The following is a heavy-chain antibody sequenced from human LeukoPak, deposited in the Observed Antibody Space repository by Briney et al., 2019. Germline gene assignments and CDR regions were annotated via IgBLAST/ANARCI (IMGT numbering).Heavy chain of an antibody. CDR2: IWDDGSNK. D-gene: IGHD3-10*01. V-gene: IGHV3-33*01. CDR3: ARDANFGYDAFDI. J-gene: IGHJ3*02. Sequence: GGSLRLSCAASGFTFSSYGTHWVRQAPGKGLEWVAVIWDDGSNKYYADSVRGRFTISRDNSKNTLYLQVNSLRVEDTAIYYCARDANFGYDAFDIWGQGTMVIVSS. CDR1: GFTFSSYG.